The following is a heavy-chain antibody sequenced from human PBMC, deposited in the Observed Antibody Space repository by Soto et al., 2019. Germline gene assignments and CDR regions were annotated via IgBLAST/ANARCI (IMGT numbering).Heavy chain of an antibody. CDR1: GDSLSSETNY. Sequence: SETLSLTCTVSGDSLSSETNYWAWIRQTPGKGLEWVGSIYYSGYTNYNPSLESRVTISVDMSKNQLSLKLKSLTAADTAVYYCAGGDYYHSSGYYLYYYTMDVWGQGTTVTVSS. CDR3: AGGDYYHSSGYYLYYYTMDV. CDR2: IYYSGYT. D-gene: IGHD3-22*01. J-gene: IGHJ6*02. V-gene: IGHV4-39*01.